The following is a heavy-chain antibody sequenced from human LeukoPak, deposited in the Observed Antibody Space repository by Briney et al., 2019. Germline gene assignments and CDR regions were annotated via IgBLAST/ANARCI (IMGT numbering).Heavy chain of an antibody. CDR3: ARGWDTAGTGWFDP. J-gene: IGHJ5*02. Sequence: PSETLSLTCTVSGGSISSGGYYWSWIRQHPGKGLEWIGYIYYSGSTYYNPSLKSRVTISVDTSKSQFSLKLSSVTAADTAVYYCARGWDTAGTGWFDPWGQGTLVTVSS. D-gene: IGHD1-1*01. V-gene: IGHV4-31*03. CDR1: GGSISSGGYY. CDR2: IYYSGST.